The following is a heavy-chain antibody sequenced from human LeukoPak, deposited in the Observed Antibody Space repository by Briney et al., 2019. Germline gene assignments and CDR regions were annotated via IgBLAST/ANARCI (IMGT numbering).Heavy chain of an antibody. CDR2: IYYSGST. J-gene: IGHJ6*02. CDR1: GFTFSDSH. CDR3: ATRLNRVNYDILTGYYKELGGWAYYYGMDV. D-gene: IGHD3-9*01. V-gene: IGHV4-59*05. Sequence: PGGSLRLSCAASGFTFSDSHMNWVRQAPGKGLEWIGSIYYSGSTYYNPSLKSRVTISVDTSKNQFSLKLSSVTAADTAVYYCATRLNRVNYDILTGYYKELGGWAYYYGMDVWGQGTTVTVSS.